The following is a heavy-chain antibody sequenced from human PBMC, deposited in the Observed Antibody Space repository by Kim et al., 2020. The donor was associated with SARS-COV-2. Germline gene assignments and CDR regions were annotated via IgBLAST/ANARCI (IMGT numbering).Heavy chain of an antibody. J-gene: IGHJ6*02. D-gene: IGHD3-10*01. V-gene: IGHV1-69*06. CDR1: GGTFSSYA. CDR2: IIPIFGTA. Sequence: SVKVSCKSSGGTFSSYAISWVRQAPGQGLEWMGGIIPIFGTANYAQKFQGRVTITADKSTSTAYMELSSLRSEDTAVYYCASRDSYYGSGSYRVPPSYYYGMDVWGQGTTVTVSS. CDR3: ASRDSYYGSGSYRVPPSYYYGMDV.